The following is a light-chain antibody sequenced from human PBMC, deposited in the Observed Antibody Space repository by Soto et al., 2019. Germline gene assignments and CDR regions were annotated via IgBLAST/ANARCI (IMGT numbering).Light chain of an antibody. CDR3: SSYTGSHTLVV. Sequence: QTVVTQPASVSGSPGQSITISCTGTSSDVGGYNYVSWYQQHPGKAPKLIIYEVVNRPSGVSSRFSGSKSGNTASLTISGLQAEDEADFYCSSYTGSHTLVVFGGGTKVTVL. V-gene: IGLV2-14*01. J-gene: IGLJ2*01. CDR2: EVV. CDR1: SSDVGGYNY.